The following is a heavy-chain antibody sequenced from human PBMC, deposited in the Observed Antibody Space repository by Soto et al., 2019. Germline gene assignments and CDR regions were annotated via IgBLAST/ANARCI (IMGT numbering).Heavy chain of an antibody. J-gene: IGHJ6*02. CDR1: GYTFTGYY. CDR2: INPNSGGT. CDR3: ASETAAMPYYYYYGMDV. Sequence: GASVKVSCKASGYTFTGYYMHWVRQAPGQGLEWMGWINPNSGGTNYAQKFQGRATMTRDTSISTAYMELSRLRSDDTAVYYCASETAAMPYYYYYGMDVWGQGTTVTVSS. D-gene: IGHD2-2*01. V-gene: IGHV1-2*02.